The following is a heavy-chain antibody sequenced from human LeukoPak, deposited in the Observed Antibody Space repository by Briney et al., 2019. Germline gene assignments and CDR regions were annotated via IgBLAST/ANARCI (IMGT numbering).Heavy chain of an antibody. J-gene: IGHJ4*02. CDR2: ISTNGGST. D-gene: IGHD3-22*01. CDR1: GFTFSSYA. Sequence: GGSLRLSCAAPGFTFSSYAMHWVRQAPGKGLEYVSAISTNGGSTYYANSVKGRFTISRDNSKNTLYLQMGSLRAEDMAVYYCARGDSMIVVVKGFDYWGQGTLVTVSS. V-gene: IGHV3-64*01. CDR3: ARGDSMIVVVKGFDY.